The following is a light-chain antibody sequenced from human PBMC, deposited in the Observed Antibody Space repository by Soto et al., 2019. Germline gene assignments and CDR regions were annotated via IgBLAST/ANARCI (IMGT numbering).Light chain of an antibody. J-gene: IGKJ2*02. V-gene: IGKV1-5*01. Sequence: DIQMTQSPSTLSASVGDRVTITCRASQSFGSWLAWYQQKPGKAPKLLIYDVSSLENGVPGRFSGSGSGTEFTLTISRLQPDDYATYYCQQYNISPSTFGQGTKVDIK. CDR1: QSFGSW. CDR2: DVS. CDR3: QQYNISPST.